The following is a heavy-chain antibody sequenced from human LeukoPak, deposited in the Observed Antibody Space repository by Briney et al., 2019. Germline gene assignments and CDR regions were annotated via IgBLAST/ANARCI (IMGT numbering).Heavy chain of an antibody. CDR1: GFTFSDYS. Sequence: GSLRLSCAASGFTFSDYSMSWVRQAPGKGLEWVGRIKSKTDGGTTDYAAPVKGRFTISRDDSKNTLYLQMNSLKTEDTAVYYCTTELLVVVPAAIWPWCYWGQGTLVTVSS. J-gene: IGHJ4*02. D-gene: IGHD2-2*01. V-gene: IGHV3-15*01. CDR3: TTELLVVVPAAIWPWCY. CDR2: IKSKTDGGTT.